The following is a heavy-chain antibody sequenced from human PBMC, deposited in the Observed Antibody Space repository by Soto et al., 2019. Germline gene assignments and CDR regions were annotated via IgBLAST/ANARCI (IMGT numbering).Heavy chain of an antibody. Sequence: GASVKVSCKASGGTFSSYAISWVRPAPGQGLEWMGGIIPIFGTANYAQKFQGRVTITADESTSTAYMELSSLRSEDTAVCYCARENGLGYDYGMDVWGQGTTVTVSS. CDR1: GGTFSSYA. CDR3: ARENGLGYDYGMDV. CDR2: IIPIFGTA. J-gene: IGHJ6*02. V-gene: IGHV1-69*13. D-gene: IGHD2-2*01.